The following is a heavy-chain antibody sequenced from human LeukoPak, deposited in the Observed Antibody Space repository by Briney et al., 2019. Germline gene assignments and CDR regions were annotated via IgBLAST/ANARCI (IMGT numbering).Heavy chain of an antibody. J-gene: IGHJ6*02. V-gene: IGHV4-59*01. D-gene: IGHD4-11*01. CDR1: GGSISTFY. Sequence: PSETLSLTCTVSGGSISTFYWSWLRQPPGKGLEWIGYIYYSGSTNYNPSLKSRLTISVDTSKNQFSLKLSSVTAADTAVYYCARDGSNWSNDYYHGVDVWGQGTTVTVSS. CDR3: ARDGSNWSNDYYHGVDV. CDR2: IYYSGST.